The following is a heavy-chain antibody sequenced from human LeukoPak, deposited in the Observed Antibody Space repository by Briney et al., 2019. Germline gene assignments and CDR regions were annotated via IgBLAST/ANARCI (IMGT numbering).Heavy chain of an antibody. CDR3: AKDVASSVEYFDY. V-gene: IGHV3-30*18. CDR1: GSTFSSYG. J-gene: IGHJ4*02. Sequence: PGGSLRLSCAASGSTFSSYGMHWVREAPGKGLEWVAVISYDGSNKYYADSVKGRFTISRDNSKNTLYLQMNSLRAEDTAVYYCAKDVASSVEYFDYWGQGTLVTVSS. D-gene: IGHD2-15*01. CDR2: ISYDGSNK.